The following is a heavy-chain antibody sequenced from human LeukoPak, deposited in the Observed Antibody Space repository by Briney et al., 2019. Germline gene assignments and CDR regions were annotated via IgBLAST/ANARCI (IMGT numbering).Heavy chain of an antibody. V-gene: IGHV3-33*08. CDR2: IWYDGSNK. Sequence: GGSLRLSCAASGFTFSSYAMHWVRQAPGKGLEWVAVIWYDGSNKYYADSVKGRFTISRDNSKNTLYLQMSSLRAEDTAVYYCARDRSRNWFDPWGQGTLVTVSS. J-gene: IGHJ5*02. D-gene: IGHD3-10*01. CDR1: GFTFSSYA. CDR3: ARDRSRNWFDP.